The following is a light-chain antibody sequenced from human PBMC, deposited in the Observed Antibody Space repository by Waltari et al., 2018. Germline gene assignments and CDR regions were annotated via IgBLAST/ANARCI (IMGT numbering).Light chain of an antibody. J-gene: IGLJ3*02. Sequence: QSALTQPRSVSGSPGQSVTISCTGTSNDVGAYNYVSWHQQRPGKAPNLMIYDVSKRPSGVPDRFSASKSGNTASLTISGLQAEDEADYYCCSYTGTYTHWVFGGGTKLTVL. V-gene: IGLV2-11*01. CDR1: SNDVGAYNY. CDR3: CSYTGTYTHWV. CDR2: DVS.